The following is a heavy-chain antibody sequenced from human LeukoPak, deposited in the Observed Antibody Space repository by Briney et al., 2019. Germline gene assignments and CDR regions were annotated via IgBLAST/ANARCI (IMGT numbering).Heavy chain of an antibody. Sequence: GGSLRLSCAASGFTFATHWMHWVRQAPGKGLMWVSCINNDGTTTNYADSVKGRFTISRDNAKSTLYLQMNSLRAEDTAVYYCXSCIXPNCYEFWGQGAPVTVSS. D-gene: IGHD2-2*01. V-gene: IGHV3-74*01. J-gene: IGHJ4*02. CDR2: INNDGTTT. CDR3: XSCIXPNCYEF. CDR1: GFTFATHW.